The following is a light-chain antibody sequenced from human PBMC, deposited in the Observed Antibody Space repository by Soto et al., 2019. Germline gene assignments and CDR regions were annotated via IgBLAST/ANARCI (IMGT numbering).Light chain of an antibody. CDR3: QLFNSYPIS. CDR2: AAS. J-gene: IGKJ5*01. CDR1: QGISSN. Sequence: DMQMRQSPSSVSESVGDTVTITCRASQGISSNLAWYQQKPGKAPKLLIYAASTLQSGVPSRFSGSGSGTEFTLAVCSLQLEHFATYYCQLFNSYPISSAQGTRLEI. V-gene: IGKV1-9*01.